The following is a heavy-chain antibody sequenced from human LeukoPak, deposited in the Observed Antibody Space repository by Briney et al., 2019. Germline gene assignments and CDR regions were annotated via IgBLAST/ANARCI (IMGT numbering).Heavy chain of an antibody. D-gene: IGHD4-17*01. CDR1: GFTFSSYA. V-gene: IGHV3-30*04. Sequence: GSLRLSCAASGFTFSSYAMHWVRQAPGKGLEWVAVISYDGSNKYYADSVKGRFTISRDNSKNTLHLQMNSLRAEDTAVYYCARVQSGDYEPFDYWGQGTLVTVSS. CDR3: ARVQSGDYEPFDY. J-gene: IGHJ4*02. CDR2: ISYDGSNK.